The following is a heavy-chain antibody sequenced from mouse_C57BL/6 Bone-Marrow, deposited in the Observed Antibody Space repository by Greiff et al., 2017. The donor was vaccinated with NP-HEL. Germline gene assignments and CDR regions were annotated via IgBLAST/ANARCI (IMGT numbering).Heavy chain of an antibody. J-gene: IGHJ4*01. CDR1: GYTFTSYW. CDR2: LDPSDSYT. CDR3: ARGYSNCFYYAMDY. Sequence: VQLQQSGAELVMPGASVKLSCKASGYTFTSYWMHWVKQRPGQGLEWIGELDPSDSYTNYNQKFKGKSTLTVDKSSSTAYMQLSSLTSEDSAVYYCARGYSNCFYYAMDYWGQGTSVTVSS. V-gene: IGHV1-69*01. D-gene: IGHD2-5*01.